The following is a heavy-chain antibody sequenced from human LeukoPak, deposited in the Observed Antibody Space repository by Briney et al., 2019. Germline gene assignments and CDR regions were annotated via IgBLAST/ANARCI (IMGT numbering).Heavy chain of an antibody. CDR1: GFIFNSYW. V-gene: IGHV3-74*01. Sequence: GGSLRLSCEASGFIFNSYWMHWVRQVPGEGLVWVSRINTDGTTTNYADSVKGRFTIFRDNAKNTVYLQMNSLRDEDTAVYYCVTAGGSGSYGRFDPWGQGTLVSVSS. CDR2: INTDGTTT. CDR3: VTAGGSGSYGRFDP. D-gene: IGHD3-10*01. J-gene: IGHJ5*02.